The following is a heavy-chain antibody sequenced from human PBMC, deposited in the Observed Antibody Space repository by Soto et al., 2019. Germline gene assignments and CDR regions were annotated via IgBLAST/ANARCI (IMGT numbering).Heavy chain of an antibody. D-gene: IGHD1-1*01. CDR2: INGGTGQT. V-gene: IGHV1-3*01. Sequence: ASVKVSCKASGYTFTTHAMHWVRQAPGQSLEWMGWINGGTGQTKHSQRFQGRVNITRDTSASTAYMELSSLRSEDTAVYYCARGKGMEENYYYYGLDIWGQGTTVTVSS. CDR3: ARGKGMEENYYYYGLDI. CDR1: GYTFTTHA. J-gene: IGHJ6*02.